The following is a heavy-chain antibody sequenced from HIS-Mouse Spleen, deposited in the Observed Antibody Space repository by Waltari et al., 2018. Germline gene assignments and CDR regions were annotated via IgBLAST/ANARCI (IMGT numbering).Heavy chain of an antibody. CDR2: IKQDGSEK. CDR1: GFTFRSFW. J-gene: IGHJ4*02. V-gene: IGHV3-7*01. Sequence: EVQLVESGGGLVQPGGSLRLPCAASGFTFRSFWMRWVRQAPGKGLEWVANIKQDGSEKYYVDSVKGRFTISRDNAKNSLYLQMNSLRAEDTAVYYCARALHQLDYWGQGTLVTVSS. D-gene: IGHD2-2*01. CDR3: ARALHQLDY.